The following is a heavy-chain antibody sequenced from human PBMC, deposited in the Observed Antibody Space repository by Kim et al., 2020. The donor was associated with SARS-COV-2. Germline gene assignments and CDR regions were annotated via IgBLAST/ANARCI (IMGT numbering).Heavy chain of an antibody. Sequence: ASVKVSCKASGYTFTSYDINWVRQATGQGLEWMGWMNPNSGNTGYAQKFQGRVTMTRNTSISTAYMELSSLRSDDTAVYYCARGRERLLWFGEPRSGWFDPWGQGTLVTVSS. J-gene: IGHJ5*02. V-gene: IGHV1-8*01. CDR1: GYTFTSYD. CDR2: MNPNSGNT. CDR3: ARGRERLLWFGEPRSGWFDP. D-gene: IGHD3-10*01.